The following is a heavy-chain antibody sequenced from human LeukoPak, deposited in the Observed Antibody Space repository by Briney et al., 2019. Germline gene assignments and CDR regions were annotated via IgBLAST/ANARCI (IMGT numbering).Heavy chain of an antibody. CDR3: ARDPGIAAAYYYYYYMDV. CDR2: INPSGGST. Sequence: PSVKVSCKASGYTFTSYYMHWVRQAPGQGLEWMGIINPSGGSTSYAQKFQGRVTMTRDMSTSTVYMELSSMRSEDTAVYYCARDPGIAAAYYYYYYMDVWGKGTTVTVSS. CDR1: GYTFTSYY. D-gene: IGHD6-13*01. V-gene: IGHV1-46*01. J-gene: IGHJ6*03.